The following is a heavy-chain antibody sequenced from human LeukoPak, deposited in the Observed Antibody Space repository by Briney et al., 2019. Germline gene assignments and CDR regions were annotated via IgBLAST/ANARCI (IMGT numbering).Heavy chain of an antibody. CDR1: GDSISAYY. J-gene: IGHJ4*02. D-gene: IGHD1-26*01. CDR2: IYYNGNS. V-gene: IGHV4-59*01. Sequence: SETLSLTCTVSGDSISAYYWSWIRQPPGKGLEWIGYIYYNGNSIYNPSLKSRVSISTDTSKNQVFLQLRSLTAADTAMYYCARSPRGVGVTALDYWGQGTLVTVSS. CDR3: ARSPRGVGVTALDY.